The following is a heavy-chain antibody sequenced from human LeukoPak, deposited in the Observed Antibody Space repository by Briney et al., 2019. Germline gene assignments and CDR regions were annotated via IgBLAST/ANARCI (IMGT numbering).Heavy chain of an antibody. Sequence: SETLSLTCAVYGGSFSGFYWSWIRQPPGKGLEWIGEINHSASTNHNPSLKSRVTISVDTSKNQFSLKLSSVTAADTAVYYCAREGGSYYDSSGLFDYWGQGTLVTVSS. J-gene: IGHJ4*02. CDR2: INHSAST. CDR1: GGSFSGFY. CDR3: AREGGSYYDSSGLFDY. V-gene: IGHV4-34*01. D-gene: IGHD3-22*01.